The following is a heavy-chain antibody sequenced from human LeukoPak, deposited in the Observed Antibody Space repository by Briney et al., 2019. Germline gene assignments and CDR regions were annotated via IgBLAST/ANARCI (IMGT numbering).Heavy chain of an antibody. CDR1: GFTFSNAW. D-gene: IGHD3-22*01. J-gene: IGHJ5*02. V-gene: IGHV3-15*07. Sequence: GGSLRLSCATSGFTFSNAWMSWVRQAPGKGLEWVGRIRSNSDGGTIDYAAPVKGRFTLSRDDSKTTLYLQMNSLQTEDTAVYYCATDFYDSTWGQGTLVTVSS. CDR2: IRSNSDGGTI. CDR3: ATDFYDST.